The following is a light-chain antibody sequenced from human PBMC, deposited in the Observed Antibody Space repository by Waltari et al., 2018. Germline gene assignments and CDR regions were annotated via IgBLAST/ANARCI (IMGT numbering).Light chain of an antibody. J-gene: IGLJ2*01. Sequence: QSALTQPAPVSGSPGQSITIPCTGTSSDVRGYNYVSWYQQHPGKAPKLMIYDISNRPSGVSNRFSGSKSGNTASLTISGLQAEDEADYYCSSYTSSSTPHVVFGGGTKLTVL. V-gene: IGLV2-14*01. CDR3: SSYTSSSTPHVV. CDR2: DIS. CDR1: SSDVRGYNY.